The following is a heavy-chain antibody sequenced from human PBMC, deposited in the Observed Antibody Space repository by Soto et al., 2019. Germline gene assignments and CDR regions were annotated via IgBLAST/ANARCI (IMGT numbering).Heavy chain of an antibody. CDR3: ARGGVVPASKGHLDY. V-gene: IGHV3-33*01. CDR2: IWYDGSNK. D-gene: IGHD2-2*01. J-gene: IGHJ4*02. CDR1: GFTFSSYG. Sequence: GGSLRLSCAASGFTFSSYGMHWVRQAPGKGLEWVAVIWYDGSNKYYADSVKGLFTISRDNSKNTLYLQMNSLRAEDTAVYYCARGGVVPASKGHLDYWGQGTLVDVSS.